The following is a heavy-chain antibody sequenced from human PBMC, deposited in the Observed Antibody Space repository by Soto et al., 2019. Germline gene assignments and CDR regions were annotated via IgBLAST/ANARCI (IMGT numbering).Heavy chain of an antibody. J-gene: IGHJ6*02. CDR1: GGSISSSNW. CDR2: IYHSGST. D-gene: IGHD3-10*01. CDR3: ASERSTMVRGVISGLKRGYYYYGMDV. V-gene: IGHV4-4*02. Sequence: SETLSLTCAVSGGSISSSNWWSWVRQPPGKGLEWIGEIYHSGSTNYNPSLKSRVTISVDKSKNQFSLKLSSVTAADTAVYYCASERSTMVRGVISGLKRGYYYYGMDVWGQGTTVTVSS.